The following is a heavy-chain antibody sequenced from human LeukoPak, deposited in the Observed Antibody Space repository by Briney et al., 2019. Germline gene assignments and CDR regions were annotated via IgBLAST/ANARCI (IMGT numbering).Heavy chain of an antibody. V-gene: IGHV1-69*06. J-gene: IGHJ6*03. CDR2: IIPIFGTA. Sequence: SVKVSCKASGGTFSSYAISWVRQAPGQGLEWMGGIIPIFGTANYAQKFQGRVTITADKSTSTAYMELSSLRSEDTAVYYCARVARGYSYGYVRYYYMDVWGKGTTVTISS. CDR1: GGTFSSYA. D-gene: IGHD5-18*01. CDR3: ARVARGYSYGYVRYYYMDV.